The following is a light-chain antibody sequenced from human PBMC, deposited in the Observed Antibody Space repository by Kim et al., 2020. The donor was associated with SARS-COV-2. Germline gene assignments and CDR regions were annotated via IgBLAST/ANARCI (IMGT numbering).Light chain of an antibody. J-gene: IGKJ3*01. V-gene: IGKV3-11*01. CDR2: DAS. Sequence: LSPWERATLSCRASQSVSSHLAWYQQKPGQAPRLLIYDASNRATGIPARFSGSGSGTDFTLTISSLEPEDFAVYYCQQRISWPLTFGPGTKVDIK. CDR3: QQRISWPLT. CDR1: QSVSSH.